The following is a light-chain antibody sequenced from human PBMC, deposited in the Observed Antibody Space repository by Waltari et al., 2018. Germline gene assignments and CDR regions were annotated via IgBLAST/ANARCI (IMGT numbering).Light chain of an antibody. J-gene: IGKJ2*01. CDR1: QTLNNNY. CDR3: QQYGSSPYS. V-gene: IGKV3-20*01. CDR2: AAS. Sequence: EIVLTQSPGTLSLSAGERATLSCMASQTLNNNYLAWYQQKPGQSPGLLIFAASKRAVGVPDRFSGSGSGTDFTLTISRLEPEDFAMYYCQQYGSSPYSFGQGARVDFK.